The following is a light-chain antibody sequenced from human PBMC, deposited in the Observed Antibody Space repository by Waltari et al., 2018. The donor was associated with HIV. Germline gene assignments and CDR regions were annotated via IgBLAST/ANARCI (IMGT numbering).Light chain of an antibody. CDR3: SSFTTSITVV. Sequence: QSALTQPPSVSRSLGQSVTISCTGTSSDVGNYNEVSWYQQSPGTAPTLLISDVSNRPSGVPDRFSGSKSGNTASLTISGLQAEDEADYYCSSFTTSITVVVGGGTKLTVL. CDR2: DVS. CDR1: SSDVGNYNE. V-gene: IGLV2-18*02. J-gene: IGLJ2*01.